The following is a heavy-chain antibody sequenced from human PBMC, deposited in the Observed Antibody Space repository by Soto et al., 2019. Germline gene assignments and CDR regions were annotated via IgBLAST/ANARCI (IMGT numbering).Heavy chain of an antibody. CDR2: ISYDGSNT. CDR1: GFTFSIYG. CDR3: AKDRGNYDAWGSYHYKGAPDH. J-gene: IGHJ4*02. D-gene: IGHD3-16*02. Sequence: GGSLRLSCAASGFTFSIYGMHWVRQAPGKGLEWVTVISYDGSNTNYADSVKGRFTISRDNSKNTLYLQINSLRAEDTAVYYCAKDRGNYDAWGSYHYKGAPDHRGQRTLVTVSS. V-gene: IGHV3-30*18.